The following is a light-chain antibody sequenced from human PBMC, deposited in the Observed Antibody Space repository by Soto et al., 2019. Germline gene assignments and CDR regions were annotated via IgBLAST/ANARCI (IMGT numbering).Light chain of an antibody. CDR2: DAS. Sequence: DIQLTQSPSSLSASVGDRVTITCQASQDITDYLNWYQQRPGKAPRVVIYDASSLRTGAPSRFSGGGSGTHFTFTLSSLQTEDVGTYYCQQYDSLPRTFGGGTKVEI. CDR1: QDITDY. CDR3: QQYDSLPRT. J-gene: IGKJ4*01. V-gene: IGKV1-33*01.